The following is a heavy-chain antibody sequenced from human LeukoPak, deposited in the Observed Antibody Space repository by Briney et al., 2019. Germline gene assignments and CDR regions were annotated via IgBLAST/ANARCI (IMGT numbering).Heavy chain of an antibody. CDR2: ISGSGGST. CDR1: GFTFSSYA. V-gene: IGHV3-23*01. CDR3: ATLTVIYDSSGYSNFDY. Sequence: PGGSLRLSCVVSGFTFSSYAMSWVRQAPGKGLEWVSGISGSGGSTYYADSVKGRFTISRDNTKNTLYLQMNSLRAEDTAVYYCATLTVIYDSSGYSNFDYWGQGTLVTVSS. D-gene: IGHD3-22*01. J-gene: IGHJ4*02.